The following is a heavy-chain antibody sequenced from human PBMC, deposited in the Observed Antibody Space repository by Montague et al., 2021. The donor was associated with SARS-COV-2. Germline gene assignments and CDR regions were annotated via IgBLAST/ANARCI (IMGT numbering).Heavy chain of an antibody. CDR3: AKLKSFPYYNYGTDV. D-gene: IGHD1-1*01. V-gene: IGHV4-34*01. J-gene: IGHJ6*02. Sequence: SETLSLTCAVYGGSLTGYYWSWIRQAPGKGLEWIGEINHIGSINXNPSVESRVTILVDRSKKHFSPNVTSVAAADTAVYYCAKLKSFPYYNYGTDVWGQGTTVTVSS. CDR1: GGSLTGYY. CDR2: INHIGSI.